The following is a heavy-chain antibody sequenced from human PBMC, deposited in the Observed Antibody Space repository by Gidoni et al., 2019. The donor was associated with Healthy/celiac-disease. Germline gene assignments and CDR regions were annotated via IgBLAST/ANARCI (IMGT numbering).Heavy chain of an antibody. CDR1: GFTFDAYA. Sequence: EVQLVESGGGLVQPGRSLRLSCAASGFTFDAYAMHWVRQAPGKGLEWVSGISWNSGSIGYADSVKGRFTISRDNAKNSLYLQMNSLRAEDTALYYCAKGLYGDYNLNVYFQHWGQGTLVTVSS. CDR3: AKGLYGDYNLNVYFQH. J-gene: IGHJ1*01. D-gene: IGHD4-17*01. CDR2: ISWNSGSI. V-gene: IGHV3-9*01.